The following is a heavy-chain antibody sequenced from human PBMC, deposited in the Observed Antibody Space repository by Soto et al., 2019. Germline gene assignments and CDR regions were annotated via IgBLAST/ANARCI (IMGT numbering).Heavy chain of an antibody. CDR1: GFSFGTYN. D-gene: IGHD2-15*01. J-gene: IGHJ5*01. CDR2: ISTTSFTI. CDR3: ARDRCYDGTCYSASDS. Sequence: LRLSCAASGFSFGTYNMDWVRQAPGKRPEWIAYISTTSFTIYYADSVKGRFTISRVNDRNSLYLEMNSLRDEDTAVYYCARDRCYDGTCYSASDSWGQGTLVTVSS. V-gene: IGHV3-48*02.